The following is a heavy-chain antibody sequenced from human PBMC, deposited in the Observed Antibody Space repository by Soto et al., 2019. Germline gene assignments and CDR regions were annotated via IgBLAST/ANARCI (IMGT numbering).Heavy chain of an antibody. Sequence: VQSGGEVKKPGASVKVSCKASGYTFSNNGFTWVRQAPGQGLEWMGWIGGYNGNTNYAPKCQGRVTMTADTSTSTAHMELRGLRSDDTAVYYCATAIAATGPADSWGQGTLVTVSS. J-gene: IGHJ4*02. CDR3: ATAIAATGPADS. V-gene: IGHV1-18*01. D-gene: IGHD6-13*01. CDR2: IGGYNGNT. CDR1: GYTFSNNG.